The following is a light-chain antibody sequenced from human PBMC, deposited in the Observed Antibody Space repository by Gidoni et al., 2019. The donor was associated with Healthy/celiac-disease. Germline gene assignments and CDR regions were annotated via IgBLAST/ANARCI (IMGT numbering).Light chain of an antibody. V-gene: IGKV1-9*01. J-gene: IGKJ4*01. CDR3: QQLYISPPT. CDR2: AAA. CDR1: QYIGSS. Sequence: DVQLTQSPSFLSASVGARVTITSRASQYIGSSLAWYQRKSGEAPKFLIYAAATLQSGVPSRFSGSGSGTEFTLTISSLQAEDFATYYCQQLYISPPTFGGGTKVEIK.